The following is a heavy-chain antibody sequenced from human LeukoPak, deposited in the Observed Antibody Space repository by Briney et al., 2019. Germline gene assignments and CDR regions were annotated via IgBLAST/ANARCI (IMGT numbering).Heavy chain of an antibody. Sequence: SETLSLTCTVSGGSISSYYWSWIRQPAGKGLEWIGRIYTSGSTNYNPSLKSRVTMSVDTSKNQFSLKLSSVTAADTAVYYCARRVGYYYGSGSFYYYYYGMDVWGQGTTVTVSS. CDR3: ARRVGYYYGSGSFYYYYYGMDV. V-gene: IGHV4-4*07. D-gene: IGHD3-10*01. CDR1: GGSISSYY. CDR2: IYTSGST. J-gene: IGHJ6*02.